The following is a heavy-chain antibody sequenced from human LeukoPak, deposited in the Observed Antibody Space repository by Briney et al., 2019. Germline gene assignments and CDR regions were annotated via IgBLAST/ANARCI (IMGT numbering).Heavy chain of an antibody. V-gene: IGHV1-69*13. CDR1: GYTFTSYG. CDR3: ARSYSSSARILDY. D-gene: IGHD6-13*01. CDR2: IIPIFGTA. J-gene: IGHJ4*02. Sequence: SVKVSCKASGYTFTSYGISWVRQAPGQGLEWMGGIIPIFGTANYAQKFQGRVTITADESTSTAYMELSSLRSEDTAVYYCARSYSSSARILDYWGQGTLVTVSS.